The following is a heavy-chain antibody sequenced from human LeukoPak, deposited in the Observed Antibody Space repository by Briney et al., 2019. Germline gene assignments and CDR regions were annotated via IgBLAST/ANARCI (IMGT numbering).Heavy chain of an antibody. D-gene: IGHD3-22*01. CDR2: IYYSGST. J-gene: IGHJ4*02. CDR3: ARVPFRGYSDY. CDR1: GGSISSYY. V-gene: IGHV4-59*01. Sequence: PSETLSLTCTVSGGSISSYYWSWIRQPPGKGLEWIGYIYYSGSTNYNPSLKSRVTISVDTSKNQFSLKLSSVTAADTAVYYCARVPFRGYSDYWGQGTLVTVSS.